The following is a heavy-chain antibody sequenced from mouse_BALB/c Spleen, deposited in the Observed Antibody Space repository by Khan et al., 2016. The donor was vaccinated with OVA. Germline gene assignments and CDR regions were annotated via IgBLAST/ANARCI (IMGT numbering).Heavy chain of an antibody. CDR2: IKYSGIT. V-gene: IGHV3-2*02. D-gene: IGHD1-1*01. CDR3: ARSGTISTVVVTDFDF. J-gene: IGHJ2*01. CDR1: GYSITSDYA. Sequence: EVQLVESGPGLVKPSQSLSLTCTVTGYSITSDYAWNWIRQFPGNRLEWMGYIKYSGITSYNPSFKSRISITRDTSKNQFFLQLNSVTTEDTATYYCARSGTISTVVVTDFDFWGQGTTLTVSS.